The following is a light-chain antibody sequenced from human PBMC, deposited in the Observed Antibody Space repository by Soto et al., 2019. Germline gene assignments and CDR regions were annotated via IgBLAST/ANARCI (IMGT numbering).Light chain of an antibody. CDR2: DAS. Sequence: QSALTQPASVSGSPGQSITISCTGTSSDVGGYNYVSWYQQHPGKAPKLMIYDASSRPSGVSNRFSGSKSGNTASLTISGLQAEDEADYYCSSYTSSSTLVVFGGGTKLTVL. V-gene: IGLV2-14*01. J-gene: IGLJ2*01. CDR3: SSYTSSSTLVV. CDR1: SSDVGGYNY.